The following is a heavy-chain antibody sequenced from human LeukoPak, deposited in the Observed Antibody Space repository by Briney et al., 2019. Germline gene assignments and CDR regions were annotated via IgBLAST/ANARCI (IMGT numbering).Heavy chain of an antibody. J-gene: IGHJ3*02. CDR2: TYYRSKWYN. Sequence: SQTLSLTCALSGDSVSNNIAAWTWIRQSPSRGLEWLGRTYYRSKWYNDYAVSVRGRITVNPDTSKNQFSLQLNSVTPEDTAVYYCTREDRDTFDIWGQGTVVTVSS. CDR3: TREDRDTFDI. CDR1: GDSVSNNIAA. V-gene: IGHV6-1*01.